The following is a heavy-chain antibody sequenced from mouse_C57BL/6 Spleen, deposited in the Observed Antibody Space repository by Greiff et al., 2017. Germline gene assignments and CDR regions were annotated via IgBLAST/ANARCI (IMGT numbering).Heavy chain of an antibody. J-gene: IGHJ2*01. CDR1: GYTFTSYW. CDR3: ARDGSSRPLDD. Sequence: QVQLQQPGAELVKPGASVKLSCKASGYTFTSYWMPWVKQRPGQGLEWIGMIHPNSGSTNYNEKFKSKATLTVDKSSSTAYRQLSSLPSEDSAVYDWARDGSSRPLDDWGQGTTLTVSS. V-gene: IGHV1-64*01. D-gene: IGHD1-1*01. CDR2: IHPNSGST.